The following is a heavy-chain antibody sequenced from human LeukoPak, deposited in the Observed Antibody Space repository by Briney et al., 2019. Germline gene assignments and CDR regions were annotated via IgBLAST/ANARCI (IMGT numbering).Heavy chain of an antibody. CDR2: ISGSGTT. CDR1: GGSINSY. V-gene: IGHV4-4*07. Sequence: SETLSLTCTVSGGSINSYWSWIRPPAGKGLEWIGRISGSGTTTYNPALQSRLSISIDTSKNQFSLKLSSVTAADTAVYYCARGDCGGDCYSGWFDPWGQGTLVTVSS. D-gene: IGHD2-21*02. J-gene: IGHJ5*02. CDR3: ARGDCGGDCYSGWFDP.